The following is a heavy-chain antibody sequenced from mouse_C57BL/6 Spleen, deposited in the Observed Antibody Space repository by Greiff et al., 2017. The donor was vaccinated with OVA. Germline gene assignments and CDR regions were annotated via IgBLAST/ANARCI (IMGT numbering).Heavy chain of an antibody. CDR2: IYPGDGDT. J-gene: IGHJ3*01. CDR1: GYAFSSSW. V-gene: IGHV1-82*01. CDR3: ARDGYGFAY. Sequence: LQESGPELVKPGASVKISCKASGYAFSSSWMNWVKQRPGKGLEWIGRIYPGDGDTNYNGKFKGKATLTADKSSSTAYMQLSSLTSEDAAVYFCARDGYGFAYWGQGTLVTVSA. D-gene: IGHD2-2*01.